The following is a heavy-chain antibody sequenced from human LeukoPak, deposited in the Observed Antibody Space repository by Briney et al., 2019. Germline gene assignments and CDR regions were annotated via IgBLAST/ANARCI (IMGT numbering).Heavy chain of an antibody. V-gene: IGHV4-31*03. D-gene: IGHD1-1*01. J-gene: IGHJ5*02. CDR1: GGSISSGGYY. CDR2: IYYREST. CDR3: ARGLERWFDP. Sequence: SETLSLTCTVSGGSISSGGYYWSWIRQHPGKGLECIGDIYYRESTYYNPSLKSRVAISVDTSKNQFSLKLSSVTAADTAVYYCARGLERWFDPWGQGTLVTVSS.